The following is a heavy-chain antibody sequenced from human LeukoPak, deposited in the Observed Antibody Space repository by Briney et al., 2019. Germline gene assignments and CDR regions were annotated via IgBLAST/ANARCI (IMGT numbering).Heavy chain of an antibody. Sequence: SETLSLTCAVSGDSISSSNWWTWVRQPPGKGLEWIGEIYHSGTTTYNPSLKSRVTISVDTSKNQFSLKLSSVTAADTAVYYCARQVAVAGNGWFDPWGQGTLVTVSS. J-gene: IGHJ5*02. CDR3: ARQVAVAGNGWFDP. D-gene: IGHD6-19*01. V-gene: IGHV4-4*02. CDR2: IYHSGTT. CDR1: GDSISSSNW.